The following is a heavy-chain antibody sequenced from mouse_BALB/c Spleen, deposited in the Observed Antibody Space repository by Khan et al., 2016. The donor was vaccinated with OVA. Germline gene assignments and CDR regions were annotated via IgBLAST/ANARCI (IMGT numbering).Heavy chain of an antibody. CDR1: GFTYSNYA. V-gene: IGHV5-6-5*01. CDR3: ARDYWFAY. Sequence: EVELVESGGGLVQPGGSLKLSCAASGFTYSNYAMSWVRQTPEKRLEWVASISSGGSTYYPDSVKGRFTISRDNSRYILTLHMSSLRSEDTAMYYCARDYWFAYWGQGTLVTVSA. J-gene: IGHJ3*01. CDR2: ISSGGST.